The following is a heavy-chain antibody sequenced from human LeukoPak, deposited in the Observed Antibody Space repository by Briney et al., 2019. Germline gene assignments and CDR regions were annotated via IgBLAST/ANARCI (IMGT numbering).Heavy chain of an antibody. D-gene: IGHD3-10*01. Sequence: KASETLSLTCTVSGGSISSYYWSWIRQPPGKGLEWIGYIYYSGSTNYNPSLKSRVTISVDTSKNQFSLKLSSVTAADTAVYYCASTYGSGSYSTPVFDYWGQGTLVTVSS. CDR2: IYYSGST. CDR1: GGSISSYY. J-gene: IGHJ4*02. V-gene: IGHV4-59*08. CDR3: ASTYGSGSYSTPVFDY.